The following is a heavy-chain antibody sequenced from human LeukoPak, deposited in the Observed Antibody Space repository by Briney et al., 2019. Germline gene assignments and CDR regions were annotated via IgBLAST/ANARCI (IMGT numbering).Heavy chain of an antibody. Sequence: GRSLTLSCVVSGFNISNYWMNWVRKAPGKGRKWVANIKHDGSEKYYVDSVKGRFSISRDNAKKSLYLQMNSLRAEDTAVYYCARALSHCLDYWGQGTLVTVSS. CDR1: GFNISNYW. CDR3: ARALSHCLDY. J-gene: IGHJ4*02. V-gene: IGHV3-7*01. D-gene: IGHD3-16*01. CDR2: IKHDGSEK.